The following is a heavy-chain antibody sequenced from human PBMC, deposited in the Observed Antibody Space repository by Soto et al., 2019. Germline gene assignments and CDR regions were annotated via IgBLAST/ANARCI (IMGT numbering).Heavy chain of an antibody. J-gene: IGHJ5*02. Sequence: QVQLVQSGAEVKKPGSSVKVSCKASGGTFSSYAISWVRQAPGQGLEWMGGIIPIFGTANYAQKFQGRVTITADESTSTASRELSSLRSEDTAVYYCARETDYDILTGYYNWFDPWGQGTLVTVSS. CDR3: ARETDYDILTGYYNWFDP. CDR2: IIPIFGTA. CDR1: GGTFSSYA. V-gene: IGHV1-69*12. D-gene: IGHD3-9*01.